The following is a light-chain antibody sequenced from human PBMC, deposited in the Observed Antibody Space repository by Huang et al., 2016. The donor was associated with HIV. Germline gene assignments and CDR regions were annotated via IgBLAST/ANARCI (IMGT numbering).Light chain of an antibody. Sequence: DIVLTQAPDSLHMSLGERATINCKSSQSLLDKFTGKNHLAWYQQRPGQSPKVFISWASTRESGVPDRFSGSGSGTDFTLTIDSLQSDDVAVYYRQQYLASPGFGRGT. CDR2: WAS. CDR3: QQYLASPG. V-gene: IGKV4-1*01. CDR1: QSLLDKFTGKNH. J-gene: IGKJ1*01.